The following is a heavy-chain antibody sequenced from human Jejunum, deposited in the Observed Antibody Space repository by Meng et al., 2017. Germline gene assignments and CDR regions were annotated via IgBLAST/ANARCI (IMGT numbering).Heavy chain of an antibody. Sequence: GESLKISCAASGFNFYTYEMNCVRQAPGKGLEWVAYLFSSDTNTYYEDSVKGRFTISRDKANNSLYLQMNSLRAEDTAVYYCASGLSGFCSGDICYTGGYWGQGTLVTVSS. CDR3: ASGLSGFCSGDICYTGGY. V-gene: IGHV3-48*03. D-gene: IGHD2-15*01. J-gene: IGHJ4*02. CDR1: GFNFYTYE. CDR2: LFSSDTNT.